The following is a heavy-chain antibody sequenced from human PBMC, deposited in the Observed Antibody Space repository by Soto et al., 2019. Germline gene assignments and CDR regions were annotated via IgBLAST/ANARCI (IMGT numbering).Heavy chain of an antibody. CDR1: GGTFSSYT. CDR2: IIPILGIA. D-gene: IGHD4-17*01. V-gene: IGHV1-69*02. J-gene: IGHJ4*02. CDR3: ARGRVGATVTH. Sequence: QVQLVQSGAEVKKPGSSVKVSCKASGGTFSSYTISWVRQAPGQGLEWMGRIIPILGIANYAQKFQGRVTXTXXKSTSTAYMELSSLRSEDTAVYYCARGRVGATVTHWGQGTLVTVSS.